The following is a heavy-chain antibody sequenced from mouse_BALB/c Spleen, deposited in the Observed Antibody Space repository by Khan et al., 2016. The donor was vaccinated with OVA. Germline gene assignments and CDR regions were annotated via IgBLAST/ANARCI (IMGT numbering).Heavy chain of an antibody. Sequence: EVQGVESGGGLVQPGGSRKLSCAASGFTFSSFGMHWVRQAPEKGLEWVAYIWSDSYTNYYADTVKGRFTISSDNPRQTLFMHMHRQGTEDTAMYYCARGNWAWFAYWGQGTLVTVSA. D-gene: IGHD4-1*01. CDR2: IWSDSYTN. J-gene: IGHJ3*01. CDR3: ARGNWAWFAY. CDR1: GFTFSSFG. V-gene: IGHV5-17*02.